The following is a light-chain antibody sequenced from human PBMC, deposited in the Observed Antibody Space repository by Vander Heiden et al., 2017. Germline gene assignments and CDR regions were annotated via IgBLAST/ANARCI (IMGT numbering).Light chain of an antibody. CDR2: AAS. J-gene: IGKJ2*01. CDR1: QRISTY. Sequence: DIQMTQSPSSLSASVGDRVTITCRASQRISTYLNWYQQKPGKAPKLLIYAASTLQSGVPSRFSGSGYGTDFTLTISSLQPEDFAPYYCQQSHSTPPYTFGQGTKLEIK. CDR3: QQSHSTPPYT. V-gene: IGKV1-39*01.